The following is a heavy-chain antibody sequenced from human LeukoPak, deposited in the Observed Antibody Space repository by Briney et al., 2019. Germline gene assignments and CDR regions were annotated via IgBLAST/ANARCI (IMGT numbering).Heavy chain of an antibody. Sequence: PSETLSLTCAVYGGSFSGYYWSWIRQPPGKGLEWIGEINHSGSTNYNPSLKSRVTISVDTSKNQFSLKLSSVTAADTAVYYCARAIVVVPAPWDYYYYMDVWGKGTTVTISS. CDR2: INHSGST. CDR3: ARAIVVVPAPWDYYYYMDV. V-gene: IGHV4-34*01. CDR1: GGSFSGYY. D-gene: IGHD2-2*01. J-gene: IGHJ6*03.